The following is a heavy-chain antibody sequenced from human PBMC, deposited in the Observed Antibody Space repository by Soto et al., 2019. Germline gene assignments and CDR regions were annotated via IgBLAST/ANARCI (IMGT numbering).Heavy chain of an antibody. D-gene: IGHD3-16*01. CDR3: ARAVGPFDY. V-gene: IGHV3-33*01. CDR2: IWYDGSNK. J-gene: IGHJ4*02. Sequence: QVQLVESGGGVVQPGRSLRLSCAASGFSFSTYGMHWVRQAPGKGLEWVAVIWYDGSNKYYGDSVKDRFTISRDNSKNTLYLQMNSLRAEDTAVYYCARAVGPFDYWGQGTLVTVSS. CDR1: GFSFSTYG.